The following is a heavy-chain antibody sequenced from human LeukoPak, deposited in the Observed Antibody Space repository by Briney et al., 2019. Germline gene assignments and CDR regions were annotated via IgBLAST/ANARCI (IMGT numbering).Heavy chain of an antibody. CDR1: GGTFSSYA. Sequence: GASVKVSCKASGGTFSSYAIIWVRQAPGQGLEWMGGIIPIFGTANYAQKFQGRVTITTDESTSTAYMELSSLRSEDTAVYYCATSYNWNYFFDYWGQGTLVTVSS. V-gene: IGHV1-69*05. CDR2: IIPIFGTA. CDR3: ATSYNWNYFFDY. J-gene: IGHJ4*02. D-gene: IGHD1-7*01.